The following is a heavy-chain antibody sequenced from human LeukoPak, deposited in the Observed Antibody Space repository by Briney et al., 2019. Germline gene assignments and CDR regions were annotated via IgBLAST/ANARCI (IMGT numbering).Heavy chain of an antibody. D-gene: IGHD2-2*02. CDR2: INHSGST. CDR3: ARTAGNCSSTSCYRFDY. J-gene: IGHJ4*02. CDR1: GGSFSGYY. Sequence: SETLSLTCAVYGGSFSGYYWSWIRQPPGKGLEWIGEINHSGSTNYNPSLKSRVTISVDTSKNQFSLKLNSVTAADTAVYYCARTAGNCSSTSCYRFDYWGQGTLVTVSS. V-gene: IGHV4-34*01.